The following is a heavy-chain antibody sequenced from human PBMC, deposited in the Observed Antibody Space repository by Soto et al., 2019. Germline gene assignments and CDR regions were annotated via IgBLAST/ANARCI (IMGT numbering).Heavy chain of an antibody. Sequence: QVQLVESGGGVVQPGRSLRLSCAASGFTFSSYGMHWVRQAPGKGLEWVAVIWYDGSNKYYADSVKGRFTISRDNSKNTLYPQMNSLRAEDTAVYYCARDYYDSSGYPGFDYWGQGTLVTVSS. CDR3: ARDYYDSSGYPGFDY. V-gene: IGHV3-33*01. J-gene: IGHJ4*02. CDR2: IWYDGSNK. CDR1: GFTFSSYG. D-gene: IGHD3-22*01.